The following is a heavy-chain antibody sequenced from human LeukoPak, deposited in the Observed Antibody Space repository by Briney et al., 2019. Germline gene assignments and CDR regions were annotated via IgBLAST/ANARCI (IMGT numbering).Heavy chain of an antibody. J-gene: IGHJ4*02. Sequence: TSETLSLTCTVSGDSISSNNYHWGWIRQPPGKGLEWIGSLYYTGTTYYNASLKSRVTISVDTSQNQFSLRLSSVTAADTAVYYCARDTSALYGWGTSYFDSWGQGTLVTVSS. CDR2: LYYTGTT. V-gene: IGHV4-39*07. D-gene: IGHD3-10*01. CDR3: ARDTSALYGWGTSYFDS. CDR1: GDSISSNNYH.